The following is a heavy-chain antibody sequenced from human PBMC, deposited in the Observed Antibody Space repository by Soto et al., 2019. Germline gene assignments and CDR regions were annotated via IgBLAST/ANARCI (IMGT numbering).Heavy chain of an antibody. CDR2: INAGNGNT. CDR3: AILGTYYFDNSDNYFDF. D-gene: IGHD3-22*01. CDR1: GYTLTRYS. J-gene: IGHJ4*02. V-gene: IGHV1-3*05. Sequence: QVQLVQSGAEEMKPGASVKVSCKASGYTLTRYSIHLVRQAPGQRLEWMGWINAGNGNTKFSQKFQGRVTITRDTSASTAYMELRGLRSEDTAVYYCAILGTYYFDNSDNYFDFWGQGTLVTVSS.